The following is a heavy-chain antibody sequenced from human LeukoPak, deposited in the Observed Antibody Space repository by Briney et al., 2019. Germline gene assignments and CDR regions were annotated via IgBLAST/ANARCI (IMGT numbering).Heavy chain of an antibody. V-gene: IGHV5-51*01. J-gene: IGHJ3*02. D-gene: IGHD6-6*01. CDR3: ARSTSQGAFDI. CDR1: AYSFTTYW. Sequence: GEALTISCKGSAYSFTTYWIGWVRQMPGKGREWMGFIYLGDSDTRYSPSFQGQVTISADKSISTAYLQWSSLKASDTAMYYCARSTSQGAFDIWGQGTMVTVSS. CDR2: IYLGDSDT.